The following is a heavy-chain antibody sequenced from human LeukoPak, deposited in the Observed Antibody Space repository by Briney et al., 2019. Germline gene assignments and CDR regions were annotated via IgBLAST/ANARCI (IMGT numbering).Heavy chain of an antibody. Sequence: PSETLPLTCTVSGGSISSGDWSWIRQPPGQGMGLNGYIYYSGSTNYNPSYQTRVTLSVDTSKNQFSLKLSSVTAEDTAVYYCASVAGYCTNGVGYTSRYFAYWGQGTLVTVSS. V-gene: IGHV4-59*01. CDR3: ASVAGYCTNGVGYTSRYFAY. CDR2: IYYSGST. D-gene: IGHD2-8*01. J-gene: IGHJ4*02. CDR1: GGSISSGD.